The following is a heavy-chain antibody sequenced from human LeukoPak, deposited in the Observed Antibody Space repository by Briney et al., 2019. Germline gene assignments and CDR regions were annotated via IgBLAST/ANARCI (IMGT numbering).Heavy chain of an antibody. D-gene: IGHD3-10*01. V-gene: IGHV3-48*03. CDR1: GFTFSSYE. J-gene: IGHJ4*02. CDR2: ISSSGFTM. CDR3: ARVAKFYYGSETYYFFEH. Sequence: PGGSLRLSCVASGFTFSSYEMNWVRQTPGKGLEWVSYISSSGFTMYYADSVKGRFTISRDNAKNSLYLQMNSLRVEDTAVYYCARVAKFYYGSETYYFFEHWGQGTPVTASS.